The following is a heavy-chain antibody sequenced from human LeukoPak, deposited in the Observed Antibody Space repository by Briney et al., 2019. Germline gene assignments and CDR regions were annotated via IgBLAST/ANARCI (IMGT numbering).Heavy chain of an antibody. CDR3: AREEQQLDYFDY. Sequence: TGGSLRLSCAASGFTFSRYWMHWVRQAPGKGLVWVSRINSDGSSTSYADSVKGRFTISRDNAKNTLYLQMNSLRAEDTAVYYCAREEQQLDYFDYWGQGTLVTVSS. J-gene: IGHJ4*02. CDR2: INSDGSST. CDR1: GFTFSRYW. D-gene: IGHD6-13*01. V-gene: IGHV3-74*01.